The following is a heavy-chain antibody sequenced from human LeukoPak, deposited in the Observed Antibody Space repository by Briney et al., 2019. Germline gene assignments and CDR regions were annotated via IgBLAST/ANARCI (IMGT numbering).Heavy chain of an antibody. D-gene: IGHD6-19*01. CDR2: INPDSGGT. CDR1: GYTFTGYY. CDR3: ARVLFYSSGNKSNRVDY. J-gene: IGHJ4*02. V-gene: IGHV1-2*02. Sequence: ASVKVSCKASGYTFTGYYIHWVRQAPGQGLEWLGWINPDSGGTNYAQKFQGRVTMTRDTSIRTAYMELSRLRSDDTAVYYCARVLFYSSGNKSNRVDYWGQGTLVTVSS.